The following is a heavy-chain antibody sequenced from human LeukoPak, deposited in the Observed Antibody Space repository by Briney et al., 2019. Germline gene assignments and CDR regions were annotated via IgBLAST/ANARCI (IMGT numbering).Heavy chain of an antibody. J-gene: IGHJ4*02. CDR3: ARVRGYSGYDLFDY. CDR1: GGSINSYY. V-gene: IGHV4-59*08. CDR2: MYYSGDT. D-gene: IGHD5-12*01. Sequence: SETLSLTCTVSGGSINSYYWSWIRQPPGKGLEWIGYMYYSGDTNYNPSLNSRVTISVDTSKNQFSLKLTSVTAADTAVYYCARVRGYSGYDLFDYWGQGTLVTVSS.